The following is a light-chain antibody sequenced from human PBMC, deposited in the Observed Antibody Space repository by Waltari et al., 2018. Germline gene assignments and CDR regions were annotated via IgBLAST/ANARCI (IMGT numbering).Light chain of an antibody. V-gene: IGKV1-39*01. CDR3: QQSSTWT. J-gene: IGKJ1*01. CDR1: QTMSSD. Sequence: DIQMTQSPSMLSASVGDTVTITCWASQTMSSDLNWYQQKPGTAPKVLIYAVSNLQSGVPSRFSGSGSGTDFTLTISSLQPEDSATYYCQQSSTWTFGQGTKVEIK. CDR2: AVS.